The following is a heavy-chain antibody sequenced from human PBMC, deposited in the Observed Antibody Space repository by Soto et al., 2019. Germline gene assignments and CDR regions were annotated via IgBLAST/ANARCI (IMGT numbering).Heavy chain of an antibody. J-gene: IGHJ5*02. CDR3: AKDGRYYDWFDP. V-gene: IGHV3-23*01. CDR2: ISGSGGST. D-gene: IGHD3-9*01. CDR1: GFTFSSYA. Sequence: GGSLRLSCAASGFTFSSYAVSWVRQAPGKGLEWVSAISGSGGSTYYADSVKGRFTISRDNSKNTLYLQMNSLRAEDTAVYYCAKDGRYYDWFDPWGQGTLVTVSS.